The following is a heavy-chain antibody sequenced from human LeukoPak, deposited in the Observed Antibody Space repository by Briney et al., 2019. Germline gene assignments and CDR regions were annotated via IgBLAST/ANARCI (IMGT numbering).Heavy chain of an antibody. D-gene: IGHD1-26*01. V-gene: IGHV4-34*01. CDR2: INHSGST. CDR1: GGSFSGYY. J-gene: IGHJ6*03. Sequence: SETLSLTCAVYGGSFSGYYWSWIRQPPGKGLECIGEINHSGSTNYNPSLKSRVTISVDTSKNQFSLKLSSVTAADTAVYYCARQATQDDYYYYYMDVWGKGTTVTVSS. CDR3: ARQATQDDYYYYYMDV.